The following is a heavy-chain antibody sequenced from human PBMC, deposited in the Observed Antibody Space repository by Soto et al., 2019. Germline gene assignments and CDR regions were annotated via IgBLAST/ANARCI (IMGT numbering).Heavy chain of an antibody. CDR3: AREGYSSGWSDAFDI. Sequence: KTSETLSLTCTVSGGSVSSGSYYWSWIRQPPGKGLEWIGYIYYSGSTNYNPSPKSRVTISVDTSKNQFSLKLSSVTAADTAVYYCAREGYSSGWSDAFDIWGQGTMVTVSS. J-gene: IGHJ3*02. V-gene: IGHV4-61*01. D-gene: IGHD6-19*01. CDR1: GGSVSSGSYY. CDR2: IYYSGST.